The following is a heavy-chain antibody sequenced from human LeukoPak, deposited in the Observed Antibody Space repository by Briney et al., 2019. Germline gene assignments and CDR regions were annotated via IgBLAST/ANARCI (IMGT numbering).Heavy chain of an antibody. CDR2: ISSSGYST. CDR1: GFTFSSYA. J-gene: IGHJ4*02. D-gene: IGHD6-19*01. CDR3: AKTTYASNSSGWYNHFDY. Sequence: GGSLRLSCAASGFTFSSYAMTWVRQAPGKGLEWVSSISSSGYSTYYADSVKGRFTISRDNSKNTLYLQLNSLRAEDTTVYYCAKTTYASNSSGWYNHFDYWGQGTLVTVSS. V-gene: IGHV3-23*01.